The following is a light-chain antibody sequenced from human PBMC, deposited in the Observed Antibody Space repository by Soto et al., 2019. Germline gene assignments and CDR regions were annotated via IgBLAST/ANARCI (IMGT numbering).Light chain of an antibody. J-gene: IGKJ2*01. CDR3: QQYGSSPPYT. CDR2: GSS. CDR1: QSVSNNY. V-gene: IGKV3-20*01. Sequence: EVVLTQSPGTLSLSPGERASLSCRASQSVSNNYLAWYQQKPGQSPKLLIFGSSDRATGIPDRFSGSGSGTDFTLTISGLEAEDFAVYYCQQYGSSPPYTFGQGTKLEIK.